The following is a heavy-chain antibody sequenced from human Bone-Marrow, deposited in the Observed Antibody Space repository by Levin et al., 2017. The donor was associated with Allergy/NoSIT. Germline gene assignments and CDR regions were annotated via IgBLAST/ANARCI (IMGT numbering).Heavy chain of an antibody. CDR2: INSDGSST. Sequence: HPGESLKISCAASGFTFSSFWMHWVRQAPGKGLVWVSRINSDGSSTWYADSVKGRFTISRDNAKNTLYLQMNSLGADDTAVYYCARGLGSVSYWGQGTLVTVSA. CDR1: GFTFSSFW. CDR3: ARGLGSVSY. J-gene: IGHJ4*02. V-gene: IGHV3-74*01.